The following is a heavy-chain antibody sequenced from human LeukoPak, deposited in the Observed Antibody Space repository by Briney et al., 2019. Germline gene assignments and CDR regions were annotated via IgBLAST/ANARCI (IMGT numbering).Heavy chain of an antibody. Sequence: GASVKVSCKASGYTFTSYGISWVRQAPGQGLEWMGWISAYNGNTSYAQKLQGRVTMTTDTSTSTAYMELRSLRSDDTAVYYCARDRVRIAARPDYYYYYMDVWGKGTTVTVSS. D-gene: IGHD6-6*01. CDR3: ARDRVRIAARPDYYYYYMDV. CDR1: GYTFTSYG. V-gene: IGHV1-18*01. J-gene: IGHJ6*03. CDR2: ISAYNGNT.